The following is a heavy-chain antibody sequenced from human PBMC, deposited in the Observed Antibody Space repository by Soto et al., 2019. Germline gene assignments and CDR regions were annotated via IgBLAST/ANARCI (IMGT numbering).Heavy chain of an antibody. CDR2: ISYDGSNK. CDR1: GFTFSSYG. V-gene: IGHV3-30*03. D-gene: IGHD6-13*01. CDR3: ARLAAAGTRYFDY. J-gene: IGHJ4*02. Sequence: GGSLRLSCAASGFTFSSYGMHWVRQAPGKGLEWVAVISYDGSNKYYADSVKGRFTISGDNSKNTLYLQMNSLRAEDTAVYYCARLAAAGTRYFDYWGQGALVTVSS.